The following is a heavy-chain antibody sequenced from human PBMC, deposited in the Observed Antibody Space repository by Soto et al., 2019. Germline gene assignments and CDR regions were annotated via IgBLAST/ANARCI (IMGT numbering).Heavy chain of an antibody. CDR2: IKEDGSGK. CDR3: VRVGRLGGY. D-gene: IGHD3-16*01. Sequence: EVQLVESGGGLVQPGGSLRLSCTASGFTFSSYWMSWVRQAPGKGLGWVANIKEDGSGKYYVDSVKGRFSISRDNARNSLYLHMNSLRVEDTAVYYCVRVGRLGGYWGQGALVTVSS. J-gene: IGHJ4*02. V-gene: IGHV3-7*03. CDR1: GFTFSSYW.